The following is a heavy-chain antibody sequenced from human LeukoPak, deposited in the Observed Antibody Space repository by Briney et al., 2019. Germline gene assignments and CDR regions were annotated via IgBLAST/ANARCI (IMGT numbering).Heavy chain of an antibody. CDR3: ARVPAALYYYYGMDV. D-gene: IGHD2-2*01. V-gene: IGHV4-30-4*01. J-gene: IGHJ6*02. Sequence: PSETLSLTCTVSGGSISSGDYYWSWIRQPPGKGLEWIGYIYYSGSTYYNPSLKSRVTISVDKSKNQFSLKLSSVTAADTAVYYCARVPAALYYYYGMDVWGQGTTVTVSS. CDR2: IYYSGST. CDR1: GGSISSGDYY.